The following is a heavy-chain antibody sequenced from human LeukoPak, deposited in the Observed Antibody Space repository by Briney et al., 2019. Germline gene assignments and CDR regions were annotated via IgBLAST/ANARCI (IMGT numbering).Heavy chain of an antibody. CDR1: KFTFSSFN. D-gene: IGHD3-22*01. J-gene: IGHJ4*02. CDR3: ATSGYPDY. Sequence: GSLRLSCAASKFTFSSFNMNWVRQAPGKGLEWLAYISSSSSPIYYADSVKGRFTISRDNAKNSLYLQMNSLRDEDTAVYYCATSGYPDYWGQGTLVTVSS. V-gene: IGHV3-48*02. CDR2: ISSSSSPI.